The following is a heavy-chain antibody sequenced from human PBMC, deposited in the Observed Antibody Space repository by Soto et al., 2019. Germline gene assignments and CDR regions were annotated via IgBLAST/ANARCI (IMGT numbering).Heavy chain of an antibody. V-gene: IGHV1-69*08. CDR1: GGASTNYS. J-gene: IGHJ6*02. CDR3: AIWSNWNPLYYRGMDV. Sequence: SVKVSCKVSGGASTNYSLNWVRHAPGQGLEWLGGIIPLHNTSNYSLKLLGRGSVTADISSNTVYMHLSGLTSDDTATYYCAIWSNWNPLYYRGMDVWGQGTTVTVSS. CDR2: IIPLHNTS. D-gene: IGHD1-20*01.